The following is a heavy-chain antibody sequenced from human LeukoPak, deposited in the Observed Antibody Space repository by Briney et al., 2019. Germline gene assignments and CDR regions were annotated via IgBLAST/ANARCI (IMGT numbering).Heavy chain of an antibody. CDR1: GFTVITND. D-gene: IGHD1-14*01. CDR2: LYSDGNT. CDR3: ARGVEPLAANTLAY. Sequence: GGPLRLSCAASGFTVITNDMTWARQAPGKGLEWVSVLYSDGNTKYADSVQGRFTISRDNSKNTLYLEMNSLSPDDTDVYYCARGVEPLAANTLAYWGQGTLVTVSS. J-gene: IGHJ4*02. V-gene: IGHV3-53*01.